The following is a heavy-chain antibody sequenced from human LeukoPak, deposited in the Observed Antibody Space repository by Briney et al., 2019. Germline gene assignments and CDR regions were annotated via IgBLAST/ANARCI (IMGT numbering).Heavy chain of an antibody. CDR1: GGSISSSSYY. CDR2: IYYSGST. D-gene: IGHD4-11*01. CDR3: ARSAYSNYEDANFDY. V-gene: IGHV4-39*01. J-gene: IGHJ4*02. Sequence: PSETLSLTCTVSGGSISSSSYYWGWIRQPPGKGLEWIGSIYYSGSTYYNPSLKSRVTISVDTSKNQFSLKLSSVTAADTAVYYCARSAYSNYEDANFDYWGQGTLVTVSS.